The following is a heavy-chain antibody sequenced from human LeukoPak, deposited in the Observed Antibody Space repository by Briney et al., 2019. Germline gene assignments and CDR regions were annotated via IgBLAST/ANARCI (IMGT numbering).Heavy chain of an antibody. D-gene: IGHD6-19*01. CDR2: TYYRSKWHN. J-gene: IGHJ3*02. CDR1: GDSVSSNSAA. CDR3: ASGWAFDI. Sequence: SQTLSLTCAISGDSVSSNSAARNWVRQSPSRGLEWLGRTYYRSKWHNDYAGSVESRIIINADTSKNQFSLQLNSVTPEDTAVYYCASGWAFDIWGQGTMVTVSS. V-gene: IGHV6-1*01.